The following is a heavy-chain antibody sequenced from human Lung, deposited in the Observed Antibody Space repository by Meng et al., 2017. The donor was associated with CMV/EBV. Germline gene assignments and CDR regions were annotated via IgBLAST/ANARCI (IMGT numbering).Heavy chain of an antibody. J-gene: IGHJ1*01. CDR3: LRRSGGSV. CDR1: GDSITNHNW. CDR2: IPHRGSS. D-gene: IGHD3-10*01. V-gene: IGHV4-4*02. Sequence: DPGPALVNPSATLSLTGAVSGDSITNHNWWSWVRQPPGKGLEWIGEIPHRGSSAYNPSLKSRVSMSIDKSKNQFSLKLTSVTAADTAVYHCLRRSGGSVWGQGTLVTVSS.